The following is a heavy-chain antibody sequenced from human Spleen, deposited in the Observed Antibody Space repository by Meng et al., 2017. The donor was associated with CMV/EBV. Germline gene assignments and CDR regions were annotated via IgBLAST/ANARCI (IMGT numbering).Heavy chain of an antibody. CDR1: GGSISSYY. Sequence: QVQLQESGPGLVKPSESLSLNCTVSGGSISSYYWSWIRQPAGKGLEWIGRIYTSGSTNYNPSLKSRVTMSVDTSKNQFSLKLSSVTAADTAVYYCARGYSSSWPDWCDPWGQGTLVTVSA. V-gene: IGHV4-4*07. CDR3: ARGYSSSWPDWCDP. CDR2: IYTSGST. J-gene: IGHJ5*02. D-gene: IGHD6-13*01.